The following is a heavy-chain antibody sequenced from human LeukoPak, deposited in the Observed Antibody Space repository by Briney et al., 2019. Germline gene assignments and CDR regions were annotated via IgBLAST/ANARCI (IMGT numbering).Heavy chain of an antibody. CDR2: IYSGGST. D-gene: IGHD2-21*02. V-gene: IGHV3-53*01. J-gene: IGHJ4*02. CDR3: ARHSYCGGDCYPYYFDY. Sequence: GGSLRLSCLTSGFTFVNASMSWVRQAPGKGLEWVSVIYSGGSTYYADSVKSRFTISRDNSKNTLYLQMNSLRAEDTAVYYCARHSYCGGDCYPYYFDYWGQGTLVTVSS. CDR1: GFTFVNAS.